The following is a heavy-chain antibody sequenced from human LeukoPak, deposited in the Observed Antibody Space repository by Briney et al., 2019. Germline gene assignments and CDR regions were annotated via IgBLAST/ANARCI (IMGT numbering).Heavy chain of an antibody. V-gene: IGHV3-74*03. CDR2: INSDGSST. Sequence: GGSLRLSCAASGFTFSAFWMHWVRQAPGKGLVWVSGINSDGSSTTYADSVKGRFTISRDNAKNTLYLQMNNLRAEDTAVYYCARGRYYGMDVWGQGTTVTVSS. CDR3: ARGRYYGMDV. CDR1: GFTFSAFW. J-gene: IGHJ6*02.